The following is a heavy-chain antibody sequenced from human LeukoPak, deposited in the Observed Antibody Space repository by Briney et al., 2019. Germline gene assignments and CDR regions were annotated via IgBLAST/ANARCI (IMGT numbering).Heavy chain of an antibody. CDR1: GFTFGDYA. CDR2: IRSKAYGGTT. J-gene: IGHJ4*02. CDR3: TRSAGYSSGWYHDY. D-gene: IGHD6-19*01. Sequence: GGSLRLSCTASGFTFGDYAMSWVRQATGKGLEWVGFIRSKAYGGTTEYAASVKGRFTISRDDSKSIAYLRMNSLKTEDTAVYYCTRSAGYSSGWYHDYWGQGTLVTVSS. V-gene: IGHV3-49*04.